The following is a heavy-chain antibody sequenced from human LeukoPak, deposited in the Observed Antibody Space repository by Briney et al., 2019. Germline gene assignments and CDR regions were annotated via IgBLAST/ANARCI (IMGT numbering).Heavy chain of an antibody. CDR2: IYTSGST. V-gene: IGHV4-61*02. D-gene: IGHD6-19*01. CDR1: GGSISSSSYY. CDR3: ARDRGWLVKGDAFDI. Sequence: ASETLSLTCTVSGGSISSSSYYWSWIRQPAGKGLEWIGRIYTSGSTNYNPSLKSRVTMSVDTYKNQFSLKLSSVTAADTAVYYCARDRGWLVKGDAFDIWGQGTMVTVSS. J-gene: IGHJ3*02.